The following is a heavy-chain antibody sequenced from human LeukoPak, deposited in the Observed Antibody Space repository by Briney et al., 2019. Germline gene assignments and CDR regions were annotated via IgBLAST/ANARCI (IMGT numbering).Heavy chain of an antibody. V-gene: IGHV3-74*01. J-gene: IGHJ4*02. Sequence: SGGSLSLSCAASGFTFSNYWMHWVRQAPGKGLVWVSRINSDGSSTNYADSVKGRFTISRDNAKNTLYLQMNSLRDEDTAVFYCGMGSHDFDYWGQGNLVTVSS. D-gene: IGHD3-16*01. CDR1: GFTFSNYW. CDR2: INSDGSST. CDR3: GMGSHDFDY.